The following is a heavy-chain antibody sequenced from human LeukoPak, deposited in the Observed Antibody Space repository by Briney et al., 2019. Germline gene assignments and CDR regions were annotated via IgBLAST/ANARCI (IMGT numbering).Heavy chain of an antibody. CDR1: GFTFSSYS. Sequence: GGSLRLSCAASGFTFSSYSMSWVRQAPGKGLEWVSYISGTSRTIYYADSVNGRFTISRDNTKNSLYLQMNSLRVETTAVYYCARLSRYCSTTYGWAYYCDYSGQGTLVTVSS. J-gene: IGHJ4*02. D-gene: IGHD2-2*01. V-gene: IGHV3-48*01. CDR2: ISGTSRTI. CDR3: ARLSRYCSTTYGWAYYCDY.